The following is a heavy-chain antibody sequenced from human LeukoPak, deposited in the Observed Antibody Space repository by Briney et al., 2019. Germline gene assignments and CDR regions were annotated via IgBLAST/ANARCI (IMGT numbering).Heavy chain of an antibody. D-gene: IGHD2-8*01. CDR2: IHFDGSIE. CDR3: SKEGVRCCHDDS. J-gene: IGHJ5*01. Sequence: GGSLRLSCVASGFMFSTSGLHWVRQAPDKGLEWVAYIHFDGSIEFYADSVNGRFTISRDNSKNTLYLQMDSLRSEDAAIYYCSKEGVRCCHDDSWGRGTLVTVSS. CDR1: GFMFSTSG. V-gene: IGHV3-30*02.